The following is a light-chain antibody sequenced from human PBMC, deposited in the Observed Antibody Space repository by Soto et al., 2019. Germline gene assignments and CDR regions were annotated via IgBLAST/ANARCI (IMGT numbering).Light chain of an antibody. CDR1: QSLLHSKGYNY. J-gene: IGKJ1*01. CDR2: LGS. V-gene: IGKV2-28*01. CDR3: MQALQTPKT. Sequence: DIVMTQSPLSLPVTPGEPASISCRSSQSLLHSKGYNYLDWYLQKPGQSPQLLIYLGSNRASGVPDRFRGSGSGTDFTLKISRVEAEDVGVYYCMQALQTPKTFGQGTKVEIK.